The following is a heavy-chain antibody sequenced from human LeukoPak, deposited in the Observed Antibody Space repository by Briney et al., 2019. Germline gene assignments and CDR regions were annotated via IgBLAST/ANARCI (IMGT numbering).Heavy chain of an antibody. Sequence: SVKVSCKASGGTFSSYAISWVRQAPGQGLEWMGGIIPIFGTANYAQKFQGRVTITADESTSTAYMELSSLRCEDTAVYYCARSRDSSGYYLDYWGQGTLVTVSS. CDR1: GGTFSSYA. D-gene: IGHD3-22*01. CDR3: ARSRDSSGYYLDY. CDR2: IIPIFGTA. V-gene: IGHV1-69*13. J-gene: IGHJ4*02.